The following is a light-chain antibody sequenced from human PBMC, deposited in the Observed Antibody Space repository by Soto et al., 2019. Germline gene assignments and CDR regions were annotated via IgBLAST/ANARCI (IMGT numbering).Light chain of an antibody. CDR1: QGISNY. J-gene: IGKJ5*01. V-gene: IGKV1-27*01. Sequence: DIQMTQSPSSLSASVGDRVTITCRASQGISNYLAWYQQKPGKVPKLLIYAASTFQSGVPSRFSGSVSGTDFTLTISSLQPEDVATYYCQKYNSAPLFGQGTRLEIK. CDR2: AAS. CDR3: QKYNSAPL.